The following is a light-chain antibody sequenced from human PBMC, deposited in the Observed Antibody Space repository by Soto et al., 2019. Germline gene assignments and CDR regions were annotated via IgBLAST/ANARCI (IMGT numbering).Light chain of an antibody. CDR1: SGHGNYV. CDR3: QTWDTGIVV. CDR2: VKSDGSH. J-gene: IGLJ2*01. Sequence: QLVLTQSPSASASLGASVKLTCTLSSGHGNYVIAWHQQQPEKGPRYLMKVKSDGSHSKGDGIPDRFSGPSSGAERYLAISSLQSEDEADYFCQTWDTGIVVFGGGTKLTVL. V-gene: IGLV4-69*01.